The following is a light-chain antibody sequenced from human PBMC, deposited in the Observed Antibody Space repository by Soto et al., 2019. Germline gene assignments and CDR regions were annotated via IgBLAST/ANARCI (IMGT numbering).Light chain of an antibody. CDR2: GSS. CDR1: QSVSSSY. J-gene: IGKJ3*01. V-gene: IGKV3-20*01. Sequence: ESVLTQSPGTLSLSPGERATLSCMASQSVSSSYLAWYQQKPGQAPRLLIYGSSSRDTGIPDRFNGSGSGTDFTLTISRMEPEDFAVYYCQQYGSSPVTFGPGTPVAI. CDR3: QQYGSSPVT.